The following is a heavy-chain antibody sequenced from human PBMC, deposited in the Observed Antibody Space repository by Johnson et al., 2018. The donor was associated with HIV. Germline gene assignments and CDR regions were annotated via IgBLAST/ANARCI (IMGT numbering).Heavy chain of an antibody. V-gene: IGHV3-7*03. CDR1: GFTFSDYY. D-gene: IGHD2-21*01. CDR2: ISYDGGKK. Sequence: VQLVESGGGLVKPGGSLRLSCAASGFTFSDYYMSWIRQAPGKGMEWVAIISYDGGKKYYVDSVKGRFTISRDNAKRSLFMQMNSVRAEDTAVYYCARSQGSGEGAFDMWGQGTMVTVSS. J-gene: IGHJ3*02. CDR3: ARSQGSGEGAFDM.